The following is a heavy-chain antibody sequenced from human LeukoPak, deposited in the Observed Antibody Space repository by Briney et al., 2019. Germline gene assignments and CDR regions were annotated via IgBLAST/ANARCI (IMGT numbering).Heavy chain of an antibody. CDR1: GFTFSNAW. V-gene: IGHV3-23*01. J-gene: IGHJ4*02. D-gene: IGHD3-9*01. CDR3: AKDSPKNVLRYFDLYYFDY. CDR2: ISGSGGST. Sequence: GGSLRLSCAASGFTFSNAWMSWVRQAPGKGLERVSAISGSGGSTYYADSVKGRFTISRDNSKNTLYLQMNSLRAEDTAVYYCAKDSPKNVLRYFDLYYFDYWGQGTLVTVSS.